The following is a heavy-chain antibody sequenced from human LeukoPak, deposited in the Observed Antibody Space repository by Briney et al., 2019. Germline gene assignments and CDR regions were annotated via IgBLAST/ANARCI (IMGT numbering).Heavy chain of an antibody. CDR3: ARGPLGQLVRYYYYMDV. Sequence: GGSLRLSCAASGFTFSSYWMSWVRQAPGKGLEWVANIKQDGSEKYYVDSVKGRFTISGDNAKNPLYLQMNSLRAEDTAVYYCARGPLGQLVRYYYYMDVWGKGTTVTVSS. D-gene: IGHD6-6*01. CDR1: GFTFSSYW. V-gene: IGHV3-7*01. CDR2: IKQDGSEK. J-gene: IGHJ6*03.